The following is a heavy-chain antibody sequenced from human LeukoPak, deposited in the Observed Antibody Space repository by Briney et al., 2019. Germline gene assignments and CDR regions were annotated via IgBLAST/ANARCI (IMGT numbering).Heavy chain of an antibody. CDR1: GGTFSSYA. CDR2: IIPILGIA. J-gene: IGHJ4*02. CDR3: ARDQGGYFDWLPGDY. Sequence: ASVKVSCKASGGTFSSYAISWVRQAPGQGLEWMGRIIPILGIANYAQKFQGRVTITADKSTSTAYMELSSLRSEDTAVYYCARDQGGYFDWLPGDYWGQGTLVTVSS. V-gene: IGHV1-69*04. D-gene: IGHD3-9*01.